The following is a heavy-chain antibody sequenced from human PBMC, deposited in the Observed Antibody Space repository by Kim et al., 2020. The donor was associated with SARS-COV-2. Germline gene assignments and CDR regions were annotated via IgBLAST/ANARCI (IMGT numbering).Heavy chain of an antibody. CDR1: GFTFSGYD. D-gene: IGHD3-3*01. CDR2: ISSGGSDK. Sequence: GGSLRLSCAASGFTFSGYDMSWVRQAPGKGLEWVAYISSGGSDKFYADSVKGRFTISRDNSNNTLSLQTNSLRAEDTAVYYCARGPVDKYDGWYVYVW. CDR3: ARGPVDKYDGWYVYV. V-gene: IGHV3-33*08. J-gene: IGHJ2*01.